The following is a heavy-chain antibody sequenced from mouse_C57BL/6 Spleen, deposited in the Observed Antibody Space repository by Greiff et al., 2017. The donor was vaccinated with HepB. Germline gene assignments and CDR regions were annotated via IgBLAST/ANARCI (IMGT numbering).Heavy chain of an antibody. CDR1: GFTFSSYA. Sequence: EVMLVESGGGLVKPGGSLKLSCAASGFTFSSYAMSWVRQTPEKRLEWVATISDGGSYTYYPDNVKGRFTISRDNAKNNLYLQMSHLKSEDTAMYYCARYYGNYDWYFDVWGTGTTVTVSS. CDR3: ARYYGNYDWYFDV. J-gene: IGHJ1*03. CDR2: ISDGGSYT. D-gene: IGHD2-1*01. V-gene: IGHV5-4*03.